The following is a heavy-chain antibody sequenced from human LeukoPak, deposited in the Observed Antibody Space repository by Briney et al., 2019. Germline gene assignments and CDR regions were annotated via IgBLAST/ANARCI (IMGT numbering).Heavy chain of an antibody. J-gene: IGHJ5*02. D-gene: IGHD3-16*01. CDR2: IYYSGST. Sequence: SETLSLTCTVSGGSISSSSYYWGWIRQPPGKGREWIGSIYYSGSTYYNPSLKSRVTISVDTSKNQFSLKLSSVTAADTAVYYCARPMGYVVYNWFDPWGQGTLVTVSS. V-gene: IGHV4-39*01. CDR1: GGSISSSSYY. CDR3: ARPMGYVVYNWFDP.